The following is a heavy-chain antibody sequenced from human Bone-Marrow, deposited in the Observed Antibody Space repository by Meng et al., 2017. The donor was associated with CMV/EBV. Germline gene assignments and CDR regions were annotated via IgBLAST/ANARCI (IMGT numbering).Heavy chain of an antibody. J-gene: IGHJ5*02. V-gene: IGHV1-69*05. CDR2: IIPIFGTA. D-gene: IGHD1-14*01. CDR3: ARAYHLYNQVLRLDP. Sequence: SVKVSCKASGYTFTGYYMHWVRQAPGQGLEWMGGIIPIFGTANYAQKFQGRVTITTDESTSTAYMELSSLRSEDTAVYYCARAYHLYNQVLRLDPWGQGTLVTVSS. CDR1: GYTFTGYY.